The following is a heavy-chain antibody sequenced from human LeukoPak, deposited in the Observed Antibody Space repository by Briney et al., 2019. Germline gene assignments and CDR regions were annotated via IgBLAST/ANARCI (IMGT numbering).Heavy chain of an antibody. V-gene: IGHV1-58*02. Sequence: SVKVSCKASGFTFTSSAMQWVRQARGQRLEWIGWIVVGSGNTNYAQKFQERVTITRDMSTSTAYMELSSLRSEDTAVYYCAADYYDSRALGYYYMDVWGKGTTVTVSS. CDR3: AADYYDSRALGYYYMDV. J-gene: IGHJ6*03. D-gene: IGHD3-22*01. CDR2: IVVGSGNT. CDR1: GFTFTSSA.